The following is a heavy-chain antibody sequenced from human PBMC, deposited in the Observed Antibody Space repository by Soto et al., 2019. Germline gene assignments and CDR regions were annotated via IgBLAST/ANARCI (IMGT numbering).Heavy chain of an antibody. CDR2: INADGNYT. CDR3: ARGGAYGDYRSDS. D-gene: IGHD4-17*01. CDR1: GFTFSIYW. Sequence: EVQLVESGGGLVQPGGSLRLSCAASGFTFSIYWMHWVRQVPGKGLVWVSRINADGNYTSNADFVKGRFTVSRDNAKNTVYLQMDSLRAEDTAVYFCARGGAYGDYRSDSWGQGTLVTVSS. V-gene: IGHV3-74*01. J-gene: IGHJ4*02.